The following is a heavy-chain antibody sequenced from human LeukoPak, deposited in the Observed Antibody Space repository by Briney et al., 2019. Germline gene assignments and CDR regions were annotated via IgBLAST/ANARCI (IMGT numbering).Heavy chain of an antibody. Sequence: PGGSLRLSCAASGFSFKDYYYSWIRQAPGKGLEWVSFINVNGGAMYYADFVKGRFTISRENAQNSVYLEMNSLRVEDTAVYYCAKDPETYSSRWFDSWGQGTLVTVSS. J-gene: IGHJ5*01. V-gene: IGHV3-11*01. CDR1: GFSFKDYY. CDR3: AKDPETYSSRWFDS. CDR2: INVNGGAM. D-gene: IGHD2-21*01.